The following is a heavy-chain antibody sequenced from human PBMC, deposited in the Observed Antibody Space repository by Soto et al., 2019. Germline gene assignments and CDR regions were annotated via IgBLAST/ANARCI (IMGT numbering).Heavy chain of an antibody. D-gene: IGHD5-12*01. CDR3: ARLVATDTYYYYYYMDV. Sequence: SEPHCHRKSVAEGYIVSHGGSWIRQTPGKGLEWIGYIYYSGSTNYNPSLKSRVTISVDTSKNQFSLKLSSVTAADTAVYYCARLVATDTYYYYYYMDVWGKGTTVTVSS. V-gene: IGHV4-59*08. CDR1: EGYIVSHG. CDR2: IYYSGST. J-gene: IGHJ6*03.